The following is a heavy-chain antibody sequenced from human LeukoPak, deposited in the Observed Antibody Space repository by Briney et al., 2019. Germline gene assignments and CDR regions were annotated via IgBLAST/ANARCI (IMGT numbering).Heavy chain of an antibody. Sequence: GGSLRLSCAASGFTFSSYAMSWVRQAPGKGLEWVSAISGSGGSTYYADSVKGRFTISRDNSKNTLYLQMNSLRAEDTAVYYCAKGGYCSGGSCYSFPFDYWGQGTLVTVSS. CDR2: ISGSGGST. CDR3: AKGGYCSGGSCYSFPFDY. CDR1: GFTFSSYA. J-gene: IGHJ4*02. V-gene: IGHV3-23*01. D-gene: IGHD2-15*01.